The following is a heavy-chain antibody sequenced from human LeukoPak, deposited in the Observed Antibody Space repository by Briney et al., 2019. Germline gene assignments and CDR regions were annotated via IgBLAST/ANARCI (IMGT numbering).Heavy chain of an antibody. J-gene: IGHJ2*01. D-gene: IGHD6-13*01. V-gene: IGHV4-59*01. Sequence: PSETLSLTCIVSGGSISNYYWSWIRQPPRKGLEWIGYVHYSGNTNYNPSLMSRVTISVDTSKNQFSLKLNSVTATDTAVYYCARMIAAAGTEYFDLWGRGTLVTVSS. CDR3: ARMIAAAGTEYFDL. CDR1: GGSISNYY. CDR2: VHYSGNT.